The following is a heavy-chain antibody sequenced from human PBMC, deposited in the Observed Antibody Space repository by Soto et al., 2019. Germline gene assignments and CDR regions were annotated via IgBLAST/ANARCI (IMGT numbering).Heavy chain of an antibody. CDR2: IIPIFGTA. Sequence: ASVKVSCKASGGTFSSYAISWVRQAPGQGLEWMGGIIPIFGTANYAQKFQGRVTITADESTSTAYMELSSLRSEDTAVYYCARVIVAAGDDNWFDPWGQGTLVTVSS. CDR1: GGTFSSYA. CDR3: ARVIVAAGDDNWFDP. D-gene: IGHD6-13*01. V-gene: IGHV1-69*13. J-gene: IGHJ5*02.